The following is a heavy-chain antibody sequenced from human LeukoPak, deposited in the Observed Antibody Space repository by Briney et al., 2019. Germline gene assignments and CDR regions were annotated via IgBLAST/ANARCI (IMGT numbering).Heavy chain of an antibody. CDR2: IYSSGHT. Sequence: PGGSLRLSCAASGFTVSANYMNWFRQAPGKGLEWVSVIYSSGHTYYADSVKGRFTISRDNSKNTLYLQMNSLGADDTAVYYCVRDRRHDDSTGYYYVGFDSWGQGTLVTVSS. J-gene: IGHJ4*02. CDR1: GFTVSANY. V-gene: IGHV3-53*01. CDR3: VRDRRHDDSTGYYYVGFDS. D-gene: IGHD3-22*01.